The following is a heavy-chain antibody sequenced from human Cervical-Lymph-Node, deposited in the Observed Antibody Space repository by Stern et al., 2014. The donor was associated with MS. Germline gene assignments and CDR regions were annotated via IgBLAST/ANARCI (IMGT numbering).Heavy chain of an antibody. CDR3: TKDIQAHYFYAMDV. Sequence: VQLVESGGGLLQPGRSLRLSCAASGFIFDDFAMHWVRQVPGKGLEWVSGISWNSCNIGYADSVKGRFTISRDNAKNSLYLQMNSLRAEDTALYYCTKDIQAHYFYAMDVWGQGTTVTVSS. J-gene: IGHJ6*02. CDR1: GFIFDDFA. V-gene: IGHV3-9*01. CDR2: ISWNSCNI. D-gene: IGHD6-6*01.